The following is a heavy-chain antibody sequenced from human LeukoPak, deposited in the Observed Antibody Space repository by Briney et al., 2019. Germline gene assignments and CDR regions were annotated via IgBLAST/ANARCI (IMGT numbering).Heavy chain of an antibody. J-gene: IGHJ4*02. V-gene: IGHV4-31*03. Sequence: SQTLSLTCTVSGGSVSSGTYYWSWIRQLPGKGLEWIGYIFYSGSTYYNPSLKSRVTISVDTSLTQLSLALTSVTAADTAVYYCARGAGITSFPHFDHWGPGTLVTVSS. CDR2: IFYSGST. D-gene: IGHD3-10*01. CDR3: ARGAGITSFPHFDH. CDR1: GGSVSSGTYY.